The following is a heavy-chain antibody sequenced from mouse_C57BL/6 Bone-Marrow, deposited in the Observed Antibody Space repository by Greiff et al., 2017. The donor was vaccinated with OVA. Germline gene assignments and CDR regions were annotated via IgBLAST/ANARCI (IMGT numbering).Heavy chain of an antibody. Sequence: VQLQQSGAELARPGASVKLSCKASGYTFTSYGISWVKQRTGQGLEWIGEIYPRSGNTYYNEKFKGKATLTADKSSSTAYMELRSLTSEDSAVYFCARGELRLLYYAMDYWGQGTSVTVSS. CDR3: ARGELRLLYYAMDY. V-gene: IGHV1-81*01. CDR1: GYTFTSYG. D-gene: IGHD3-2*02. J-gene: IGHJ4*01. CDR2: IYPRSGNT.